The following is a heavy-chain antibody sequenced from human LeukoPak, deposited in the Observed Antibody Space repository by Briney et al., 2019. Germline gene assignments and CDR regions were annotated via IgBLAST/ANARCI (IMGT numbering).Heavy chain of an antibody. CDR3: ARGFLEWLPIDY. V-gene: IGHV4-30-4*08. CDR1: GGSISRGDYY. J-gene: IGHJ4*02. CDR2: IYYSGST. Sequence: SQTLSLTCSVSGGSISRGDYYWSWIRQPQGKGLEWIGYIYYSGSTYYNPSLKSRVTISVDTSKNQFSLKLSPVTAADTAVYYCARGFLEWLPIDYWGQGTLVTVSS. D-gene: IGHD3-3*01.